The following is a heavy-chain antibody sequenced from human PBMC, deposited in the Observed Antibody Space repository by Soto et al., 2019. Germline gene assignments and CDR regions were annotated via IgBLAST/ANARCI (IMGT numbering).Heavy chain of an antibody. CDR1: GDSISTVDYF. CDR2: VYKSTTT. D-gene: IGHD2-15*01. CDR3: ARGRYCLTGRCFPNWFDS. Sequence: SETLSLTCSVSGDSISTVDYFWAWIRQPPGQALEYIGYVYKSTTTYYNPSFESRVAISLDTSKSQFSLTVTSVTAADTAVYFCARGRYCLTGRCFPNWFDSWGQGTLVTVSS. V-gene: IGHV4-30-4*01. J-gene: IGHJ5*01.